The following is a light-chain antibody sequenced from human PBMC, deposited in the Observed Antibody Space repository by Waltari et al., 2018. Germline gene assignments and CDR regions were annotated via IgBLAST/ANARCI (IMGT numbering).Light chain of an antibody. CDR2: DVS. CDR1: SSDVGGYHY. J-gene: IGLJ2*01. CDR3: ISYSSATPGNVV. Sequence: SALTQPASVSGSLGQSIPFSCTGTSSDVGGYHYVARYQQHPGKAPKLMIHDVSNRPSGVSIRFSGSKSGNTASLTISGLQADDEADYYCISYSSATPGNVVIGGGTKLTVL. V-gene: IGLV2-14*01.